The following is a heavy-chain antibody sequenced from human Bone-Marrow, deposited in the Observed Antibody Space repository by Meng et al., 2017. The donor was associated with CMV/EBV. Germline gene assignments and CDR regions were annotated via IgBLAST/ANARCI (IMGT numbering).Heavy chain of an antibody. CDR3: ARDSAGGFDY. V-gene: IGHV3-11*01. Sequence: GESLKISCAASGFTFSDYYMSWIRQAPGKGLEWVSYISSSGSTIYYADPVKGRFTISRDNAKNSLYLQMNSLRAEDTAVYYCARDSAGGFDYWGQGTLVTVSS. D-gene: IGHD3-10*01. CDR1: GFTFSDYY. J-gene: IGHJ4*02. CDR2: ISSSGSTI.